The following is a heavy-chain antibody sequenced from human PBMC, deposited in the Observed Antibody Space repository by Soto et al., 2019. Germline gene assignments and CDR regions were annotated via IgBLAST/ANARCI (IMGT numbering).Heavy chain of an antibody. V-gene: IGHV4-4*02. J-gene: IGHJ5*02. D-gene: IGHD3-3*01. Sequence: QVQLQESGPGLAKPSGTLSLTCAVSGGSISSSNWWSWVRQSPRKGLEWVGEIYHNGSTNYNPSLKSRVTISVDKSKNQFSLELRSVTAADTPVYYCARARGAIFGVVIRNWFDPWGQGTLVTVSS. CDR3: ARARGAIFGVVIRNWFDP. CDR2: IYHNGST. CDR1: GGSISSSNW.